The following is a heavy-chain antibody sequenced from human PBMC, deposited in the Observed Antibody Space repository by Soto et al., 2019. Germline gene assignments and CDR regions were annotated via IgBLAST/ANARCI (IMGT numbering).Heavy chain of an antibody. V-gene: IGHV3-7*01. CDR3: ATWADAVDEDKFQH. CDR1: GVRFTNSW. Sequence: EVQLVESGGGLVQPGGSLRLSCAASGVRFTNSWMSWVRQAPGKGLEWVAHINQDGSQKYYVDSVKGRFTISRDNAKSSLYLQMNSLRAEDTAVYYCATWADAVDEDKFQHWGKGTLGSVSS. J-gene: IGHJ1*01. D-gene: IGHD3-16*01. CDR2: INQDGSQK.